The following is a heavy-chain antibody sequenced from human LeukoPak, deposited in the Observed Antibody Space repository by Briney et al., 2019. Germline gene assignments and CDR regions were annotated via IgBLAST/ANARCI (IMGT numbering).Heavy chain of an antibody. J-gene: IGHJ5*02. CDR1: GFTFSSYW. D-gene: IGHD2-2*02. CDR2: ISSSSSTI. V-gene: IGHV3-48*01. CDR3: ARDMTFAAISWFDP. Sequence: GGSLRLSCAASGFTFSSYWMNWVRQAPGKGLEWVSYISSSSSTIYYADSVKGRFTISRDNAKDSLYLQMNSLRAEDTAVYYCARDMTFAAISWFDPWGQGTLVTVSS.